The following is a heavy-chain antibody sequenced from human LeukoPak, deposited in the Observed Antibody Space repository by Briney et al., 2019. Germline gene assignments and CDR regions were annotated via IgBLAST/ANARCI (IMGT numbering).Heavy chain of an antibody. CDR3: VPVAVAGTGVSI. V-gene: IGHV4-34*01. J-gene: IGHJ3*02. Sequence: SETLSLTCAVYGGSLSGYYWSWISRPPGKGLEWIGEINHSGSTNYNPSLKSRVTISVDTSKNQFSLKLSSVTAADTAVYYCVPVAVAGTGVSIWGQGTMVTVSS. D-gene: IGHD6-19*01. CDR1: GGSLSGYY. CDR2: INHSGST.